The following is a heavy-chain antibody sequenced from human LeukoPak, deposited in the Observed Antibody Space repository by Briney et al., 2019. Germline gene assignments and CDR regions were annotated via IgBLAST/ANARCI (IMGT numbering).Heavy chain of an antibody. CDR1: GITFSNYE. J-gene: IGHJ3*02. Sequence: GWSLRLSCAASGITFSNYEMNWVRQAPGKGLEWVSYISSRGTTTHYADSVKGRFIISRDNAENSLYLQMNSLRVEDTALYHCVRDRGTATVRSFDIWGQGTMVTVSS. CDR3: VRDRGTATVRSFDI. V-gene: IGHV3-48*03. CDR2: ISSRGTTT. D-gene: IGHD4-17*01.